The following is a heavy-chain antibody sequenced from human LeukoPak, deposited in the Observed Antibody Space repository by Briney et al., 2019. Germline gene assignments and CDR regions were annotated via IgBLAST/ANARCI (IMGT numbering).Heavy chain of an antibody. V-gene: IGHV4-39*01. D-gene: IGHD6-13*01. J-gene: IGHJ5*02. CDR3: ARHRNSSSWYQQGWFDP. CDR2: IYYSGST. Sequence: AESLSLTCAVSGGSISSGSYYWGWIRQPPGKGLEWIGSIYYSGSTYYNASLKRRVTISVDTSKNQFSQKLSSVTAADTAMYYSARHRNSSSWYQQGWFDPWGQGTLVTVSP. CDR1: GGSISSGSYY.